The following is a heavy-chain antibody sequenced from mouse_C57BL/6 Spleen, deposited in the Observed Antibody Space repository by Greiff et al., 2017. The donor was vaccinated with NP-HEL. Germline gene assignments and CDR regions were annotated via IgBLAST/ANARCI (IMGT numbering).Heavy chain of an antibody. J-gene: IGHJ4*01. CDR1: GFSLTSYG. Sequence: QVQLQQSGPGLVQPSQSLSITCTVSGFSLTSYGVHWVRQSPGKGLEWLGVIWRGGSTDYNAAFMSRLSITKDNSKSQVFFKMNSLQADDTAIYYCAKTGSSESHYYAMDYWGQGTSVTVSS. D-gene: IGHD3-2*02. CDR3: AKTGSSESHYYAMDY. V-gene: IGHV2-5*01. CDR2: IWRGGST.